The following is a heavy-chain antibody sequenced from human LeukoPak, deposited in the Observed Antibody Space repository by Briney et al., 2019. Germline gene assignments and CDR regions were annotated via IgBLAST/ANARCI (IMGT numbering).Heavy chain of an antibody. V-gene: IGHV4-31*03. Sequence: SETLSLTCTVSGGSISSGGYYWSWIRQHPGKGLEWIGYIYYSGSTYYNPSLKSRVTISVDTSKNQFSLKLSSVTAADTAVYYCAGVPYSSGWFDYWGQGTLVTVSS. CDR1: GGSISSGGYY. CDR3: AGVPYSSGWFDY. CDR2: IYYSGST. J-gene: IGHJ4*02. D-gene: IGHD6-19*01.